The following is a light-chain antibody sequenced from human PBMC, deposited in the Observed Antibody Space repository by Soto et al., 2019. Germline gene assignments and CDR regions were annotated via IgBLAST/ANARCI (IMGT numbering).Light chain of an antibody. J-gene: IGKJ5*01. V-gene: IGKV3-20*01. CDR3: QQYGSSIT. CDR2: ATS. Sequence: EMVLTQSPGTLSLSPGERATLSCMASQSVSSSYLAWYQQKPGQAPSLLIYATSSRATGIPDRFSGSGSGTDFPLTISRLAPEDFAVFYCQQYGSSITFGQGTRLEIK. CDR1: QSVSSSY.